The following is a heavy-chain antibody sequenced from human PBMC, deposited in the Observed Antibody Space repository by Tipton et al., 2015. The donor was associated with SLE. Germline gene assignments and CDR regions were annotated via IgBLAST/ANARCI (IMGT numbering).Heavy chain of an antibody. CDR1: GGSISSSSYY. Sequence: TLSLTCTVSGGSISSSSYYWGWIRQPPGKGLEWIGSIYYSGSTYYNPSLKSRVTISVDTSKNQFSLKLSSVTAADTAVYYCARGPFFGLELDAGGIFDYWGQGTLVTVSS. CDR2: IYYSGST. D-gene: IGHD1-7*01. J-gene: IGHJ4*02. V-gene: IGHV4-39*07. CDR3: ARGPFFGLELDAGGIFDY.